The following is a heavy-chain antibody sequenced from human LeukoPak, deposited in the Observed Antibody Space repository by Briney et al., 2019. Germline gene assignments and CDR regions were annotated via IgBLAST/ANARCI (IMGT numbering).Heavy chain of an antibody. D-gene: IGHD4-23*01. CDR3: ARGTEGVTPNWFDP. Sequence: PSETLSLTCAVDGGSFSGYYWSWIRQPPGKGLEWIGEINHSGSTNYNPSLKSRVTISVDTSKNQFSLKLSSVTAADTAVYYCARGTEGVTPNWFDPWGQGTLVTVSS. CDR2: INHSGST. CDR1: GGSFSGYY. V-gene: IGHV4-34*01. J-gene: IGHJ5*02.